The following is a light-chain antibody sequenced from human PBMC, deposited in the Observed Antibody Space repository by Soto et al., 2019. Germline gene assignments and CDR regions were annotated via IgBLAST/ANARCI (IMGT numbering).Light chain of an antibody. Sequence: DIQMTQSPSSPSASVGDRVTITCRASQDIRTYLHWYQQKPGKAPKLLISATSSLESGVPSRFSGSGSGTDFTLTISSLQPEDFATYYCQQSYSTPPITFGQGTRLEIK. CDR1: QDIRTY. V-gene: IGKV1-39*01. J-gene: IGKJ5*01. CDR3: QQSYSTPPIT. CDR2: ATS.